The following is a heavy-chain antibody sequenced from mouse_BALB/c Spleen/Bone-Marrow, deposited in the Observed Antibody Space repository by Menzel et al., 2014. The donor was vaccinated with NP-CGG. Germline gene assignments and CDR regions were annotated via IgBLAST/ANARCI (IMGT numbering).Heavy chain of an antibody. J-gene: IGHJ1*01. CDR2: INPDSSTI. CDR3: ARLNYYGNLFV. CDR1: GFDFSRYW. Sequence: DVKLQESGGGLVQPGGSLKLSCAASGFDFSRYWMSWVRQAPGKGLEWIGEINPDSSTINYTPSLKDKFIISRDNAKNPLYLQMSKVRSEDTALYYCARLNYYGNLFVWGAGTTVTVSS. D-gene: IGHD1-1*01. V-gene: IGHV4-1*02.